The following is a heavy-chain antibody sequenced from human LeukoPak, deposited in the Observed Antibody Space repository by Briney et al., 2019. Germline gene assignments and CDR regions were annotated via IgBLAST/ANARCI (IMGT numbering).Heavy chain of an antibody. J-gene: IGHJ4*02. Sequence: SETLSLTCTVSGGSINSYYWSWIRRPPGKGLEWIGYIHYSGGTNYNPSLKSRVTISVDTSKNQFSLKLSSVTAADTAVYYCARAHYGSGTYYKFWGQGTLVTVSS. D-gene: IGHD3-10*01. V-gene: IGHV4-59*12. CDR3: ARAHYGSGTYYKF. CDR2: IHYSGGT. CDR1: GGSINSYY.